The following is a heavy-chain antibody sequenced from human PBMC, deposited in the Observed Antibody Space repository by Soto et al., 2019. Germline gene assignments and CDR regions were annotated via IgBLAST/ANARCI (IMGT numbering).Heavy chain of an antibody. V-gene: IGHV1-69*12. CDR3: AGTYTCEELEDSRFDP. CDR1: GGTFSRYT. J-gene: IGHJ5*02. D-gene: IGHD3-10*01. CDR2: IIPIFGTA. Sequence: QVQLVQSGAEVKQPGSSVKVSCKASGGTFSRYTITWVRQAPGQGLEWMGGIIPIFGTANYAQKFQGRVTITADECTSTAYTGLCGLRSEATAVYYCAGTYTCEELEDSRFDPWGQGTLVTVSS.